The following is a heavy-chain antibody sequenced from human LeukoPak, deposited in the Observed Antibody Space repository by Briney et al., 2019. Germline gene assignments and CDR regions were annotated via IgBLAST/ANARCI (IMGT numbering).Heavy chain of an antibody. CDR3: ASRYLTTPLNWYFDL. CDR1: GGTFSSYA. Sequence: SVKVSCKTSGGTFSSYAISWVRQAPGQGLEWMGRIIPILGIANYAQKFQGRVTITADESTSTAYMELSSLRSEDTAVYYCASRYLTTPLNWYFDLWGRGTLVTVSS. CDR2: IIPILGIA. D-gene: IGHD3-22*01. V-gene: IGHV1-69*04. J-gene: IGHJ2*01.